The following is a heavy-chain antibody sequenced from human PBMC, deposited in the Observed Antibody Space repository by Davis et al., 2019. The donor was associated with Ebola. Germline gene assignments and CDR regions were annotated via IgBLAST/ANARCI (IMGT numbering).Heavy chain of an antibody. CDR2: ISGSGVNT. D-gene: IGHD1-1*01. V-gene: IGHV3-23*01. CDR3: AKAPTGTTGTTWFDY. Sequence: PGGSLRLSCAASGFTFSSYDMSWVRQAPGKGLEWVSGISGSGVNTYYADSVKGRFTISRDNSKNTLYQQMNSLRAENKAVYYCAKAPTGTTGTTWFDYWGQGTLVTVSS. CDR1: GFTFSSYD. J-gene: IGHJ4*02.